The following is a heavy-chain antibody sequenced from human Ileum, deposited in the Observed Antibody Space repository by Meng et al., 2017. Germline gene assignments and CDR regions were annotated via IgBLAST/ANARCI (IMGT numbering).Heavy chain of an antibody. J-gene: IGHJ4*02. CDR2: IKSKTDGGTT. V-gene: IGHV3-15*01. D-gene: IGHD4-17*01. CDR3: LRGDY. Sequence: EVQLVESGGGLVKPGGSLRLSCEAYGFTFSNAWMSWVRQAPGKGLEWVGRIKSKTDGGTTDYAAPVKGRFTISRDDSKNKLYLKMNSRKTEDTAVYYCLRGDYWGQGTLVTVSS. CDR1: GFTFSNAW.